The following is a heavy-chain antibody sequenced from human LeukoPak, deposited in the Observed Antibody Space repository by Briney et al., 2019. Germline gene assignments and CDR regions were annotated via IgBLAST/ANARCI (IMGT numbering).Heavy chain of an antibody. CDR2: IWNDASNQ. D-gene: IGHD4-11*01. V-gene: IGHV3-33*01. CDR3: ARDAQRGFDYSNSLES. J-gene: IGHJ4*02. Sequence: PGKSLTLSCVASHFTFSHYGMHWVRQAPGKGLEWVSVIWNDASNQYYADSVKGRFTISRDNSQNTVYLQMNSLRAEDTAVYYCARDAQRGFDYSNSLESWGQGTLVIVSS. CDR1: HFTFSHYG.